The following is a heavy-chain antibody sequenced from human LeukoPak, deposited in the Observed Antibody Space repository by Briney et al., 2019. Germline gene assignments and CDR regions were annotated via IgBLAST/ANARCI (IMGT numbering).Heavy chain of an antibody. V-gene: IGHV1-18*01. Sequence: GASVKVSCKASGYTFTSYGISWVRQAPGQGLEWMGWISAYNGNTNYAQKLQGRVTMTTDTSTSTAYMELRSLRSDDTAVYYCARDRFETHFNNWFDPWGQGTLVTVSS. J-gene: IGHJ5*02. CDR1: GYTFTSYG. CDR3: ARDRFETHFNNWFDP. CDR2: ISAYNGNT. D-gene: IGHD3-3*01.